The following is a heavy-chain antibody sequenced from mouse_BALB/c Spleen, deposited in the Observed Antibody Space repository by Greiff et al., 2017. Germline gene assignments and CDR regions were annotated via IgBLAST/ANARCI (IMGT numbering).Heavy chain of an antibody. CDR1: GYTFTSYW. CDR2: IYPGNSDT. J-gene: IGHJ4*01. Sequence: EVQLQQSGTVLARPGASVKMSCKASGYTFTSYWMHWVKQRPGQGLEWIGAIYPGNSDTSYNQKFKGKAKLTAVTSTSTAYMELSSLTNEDSAVYYCVYGNYDAMDYWGQGTSVTVSS. V-gene: IGHV1-5*01. CDR3: VYGNYDAMDY. D-gene: IGHD2-1*01.